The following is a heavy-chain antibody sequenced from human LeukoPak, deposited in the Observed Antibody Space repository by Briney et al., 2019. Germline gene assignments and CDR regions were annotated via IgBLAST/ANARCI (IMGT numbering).Heavy chain of an antibody. D-gene: IGHD2-2*01. CDR3: ARGPRGSSTSTLTY. J-gene: IGHJ4*02. Sequence: ASVRVSCKASGYTFTSYGISWVRQAPGQGLEWMGRISAYNGNTNYAQKLQGRVTMTTDTSTSTAYMELRSLRSDDTAVYYCARGPRGSSTSTLTYWGQGTLVTVSS. V-gene: IGHV1-18*01. CDR2: ISAYNGNT. CDR1: GYTFTSYG.